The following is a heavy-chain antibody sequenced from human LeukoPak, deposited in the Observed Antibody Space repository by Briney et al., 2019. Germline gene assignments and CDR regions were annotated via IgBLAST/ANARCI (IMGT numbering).Heavy chain of an antibody. D-gene: IGHD1-26*01. CDR2: ISGSGDNT. V-gene: IGHV3-23*01. J-gene: IGHJ6*01. Sequence: GGSLRLSCAASGFTFSVFAMSWVRWTPGKGLEWVSGISGSGDNTLYADPVTGGFTIYRDNPKSTLYLEMNSLRAEDTAIYYCAKMKGHPLPKYYMDVWGQGTTVTVSS. CDR1: GFTFSVFA. CDR3: AKMKGHPLPKYYMDV.